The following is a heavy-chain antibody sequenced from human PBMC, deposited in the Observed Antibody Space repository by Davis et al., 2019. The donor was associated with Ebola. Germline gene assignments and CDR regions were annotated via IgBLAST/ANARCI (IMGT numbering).Heavy chain of an antibody. CDR1: GFTFSNYW. Sequence: PGGSLRLSCAASGFTFSNYWMSWVRQAPGKGLEWVSTVSGSGGSTYYADSVKGRFTISRDNSKNTLYLQMNSLRAEDTAVYYCARDHKRSSPGCWGQGTLVTVSS. J-gene: IGHJ4*02. CDR3: ARDHKRSSPGC. V-gene: IGHV3-23*01. D-gene: IGHD6-13*01. CDR2: VSGSGGST.